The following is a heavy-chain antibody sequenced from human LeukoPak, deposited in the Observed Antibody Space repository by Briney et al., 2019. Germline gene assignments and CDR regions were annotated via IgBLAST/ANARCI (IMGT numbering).Heavy chain of an antibody. CDR2: MSYDGSIE. V-gene: IGHV3-30*01. D-gene: IGHD2-8*01. CDR3: ARDLTPLMSQSRGNWFDP. Sequence: GRSLRLSCAASGFTFSHYTMHLVRQAPGKGLEWVAVMSYDGSIEYYADSVKGRFTLSRDNSKNTLYLQMNSLRAEDTAVYYCARDLTPLMSQSRGNWFDPWGQGTLVTVSS. CDR1: GFTFSHYT. J-gene: IGHJ5*02.